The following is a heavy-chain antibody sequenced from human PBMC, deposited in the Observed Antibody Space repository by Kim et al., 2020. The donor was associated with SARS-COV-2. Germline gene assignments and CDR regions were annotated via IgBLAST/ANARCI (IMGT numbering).Heavy chain of an antibody. Sequence: GRFTISRDNSKNTLYLQMSSLRAEDTAVYYCVKDLRRNYYVDTAPGPFDYWGQGTLVTVSS. CDR3: VKDLRRNYYVDTAPGPFDY. V-gene: IGHV3-64D*06. J-gene: IGHJ4*02. D-gene: IGHD3-10*02.